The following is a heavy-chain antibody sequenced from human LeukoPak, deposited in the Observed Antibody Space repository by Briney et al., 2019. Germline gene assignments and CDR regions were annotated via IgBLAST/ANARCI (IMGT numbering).Heavy chain of an antibody. Sequence: GGSLRLSCAASGFNFNNFAMSWVRQAPGKGLEWLSAMTGPADTTYYAESVKGRVTISRDYSKSMVFLQLNSLRVEDTAIYYCATGAEIDHWGQGTLVTVSS. CDR3: ATGAEIDH. CDR2: MTGPADTT. CDR1: GFNFNNFA. V-gene: IGHV3-23*01. J-gene: IGHJ4*02.